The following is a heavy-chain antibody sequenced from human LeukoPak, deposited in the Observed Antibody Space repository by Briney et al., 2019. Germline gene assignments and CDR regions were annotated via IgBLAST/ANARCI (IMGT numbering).Heavy chain of an antibody. V-gene: IGHV1-2*02. CDR3: ARGAWELGTDWFDP. J-gene: IGHJ5*02. CDR2: INPNSGDT. D-gene: IGHD1-26*01. CDR1: GYTFTGYY. Sequence: ASVKVSCKASGYTFTGYYIHWVRQAPGQGLEWMGWINPNSGDTNYAQKFQGRVTVTRDTSITTAYMELSSLRSDDTAAYYCARGAWELGTDWFDPWGQGALVTVSS.